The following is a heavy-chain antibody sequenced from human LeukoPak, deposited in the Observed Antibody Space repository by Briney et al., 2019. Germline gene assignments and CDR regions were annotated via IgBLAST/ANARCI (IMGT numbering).Heavy chain of an antibody. CDR2: ISSSSSYT. D-gene: IGHD2-15*01. J-gene: IGHJ4*02. V-gene: IGHV3-11*05. CDR3: ARDSGVVAATPGDY. CDR1: GFSFSVYY. Sequence: PGGSLRLSCAASGFSFSVYYMSSIRQAPGKGLGWVSYISSSSSYTNYADSVKGRFTISRDDAKNSLYLQMNSLRAEDTAVYYCARDSGVVAATPGDYWGQGTLVTVSS.